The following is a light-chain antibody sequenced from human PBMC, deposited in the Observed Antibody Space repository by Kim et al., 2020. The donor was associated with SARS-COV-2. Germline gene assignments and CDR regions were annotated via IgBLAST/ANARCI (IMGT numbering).Light chain of an antibody. CDR2: AAS. V-gene: IGKV1-39*01. Sequence: ASVGDRVTITCRASQSISSYLNWYQQKPGTAPKLLIYAASSLQSGVPSRFSGSGSGTDLILTISSLEPEDFATYYCQQSYSTPWTFGQGTKVDIK. CDR1: QSISSY. J-gene: IGKJ1*01. CDR3: QQSYSTPWT.